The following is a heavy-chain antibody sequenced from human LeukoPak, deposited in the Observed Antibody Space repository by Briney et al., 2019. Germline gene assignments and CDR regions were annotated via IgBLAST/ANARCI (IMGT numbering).Heavy chain of an antibody. CDR1: GFTFSSYW. CDR3: ARDRSQGWDSSGYYPDAFVL. CDR2: ISSGSTYI. Sequence: GGSLRLSCAASGFTFSSYWMSWVRQAPGKGMEWVSSISSGSTYIYYADSVKGRFTISRDNAKNSLYLQMNSLRAEDTAVYYCARDRSQGWDSSGYYPDAFVLWGQGTKVTVSS. D-gene: IGHD3-22*01. V-gene: IGHV3-21*01. J-gene: IGHJ3*01.